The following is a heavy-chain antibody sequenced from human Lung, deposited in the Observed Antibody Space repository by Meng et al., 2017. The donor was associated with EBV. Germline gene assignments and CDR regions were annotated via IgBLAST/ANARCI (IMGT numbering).Heavy chain of an antibody. J-gene: IGHJ4*02. CDR3: ARLRLVWMFDY. CDR2: IYYSGST. Sequence: VQLQESGPGLVKPSQTLSLPCTVSGGSVDSGAYYWSWIRQRPGKGLEWIGYIYYSGSTFYTPSLKSRATLSVDTSKNQFSLKLDSVTAADTAVYYCARLRLVWMFDYWGQGALVTVSS. V-gene: IGHV4-31*03. D-gene: IGHD6-19*01. CDR1: GGSVDSGAYY.